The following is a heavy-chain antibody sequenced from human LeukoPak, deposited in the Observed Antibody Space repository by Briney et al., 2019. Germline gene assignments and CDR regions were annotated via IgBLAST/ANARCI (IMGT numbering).Heavy chain of an antibody. CDR1: GGTFSSYA. J-gene: IGHJ4*02. CDR3: ARSRGYSYGSLLYYFDY. V-gene: IGHV1-69*13. Sequence: SVKVSCKASGGTFSSYAISWVRQAPGQGLEWMGGIIPIFGTANYAQKFQGRVTITADESTSTAYIELSSLRSEDTAVYYCARSRGYSYGSLLYYFDYWGQGTLVTVSS. CDR2: IIPIFGTA. D-gene: IGHD5-18*01.